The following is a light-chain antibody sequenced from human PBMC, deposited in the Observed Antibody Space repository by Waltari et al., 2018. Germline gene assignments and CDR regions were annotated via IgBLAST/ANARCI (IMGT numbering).Light chain of an antibody. J-gene: IGLJ3*02. CDR3: ASWDDSLNGLV. CDR2: GNS. CDR1: TSNIGSNT. V-gene: IGLV1-44*01. Sequence: QSALTQSPSASGTPGQRVTISCSGSTSNIGSNTANWYQQLPGTAPKLLIYGNSHRPSGVPDRFSGSKSGTSASLAISGLRSEDEADYFCASWDDSLNGLVFGAGTKLTVL.